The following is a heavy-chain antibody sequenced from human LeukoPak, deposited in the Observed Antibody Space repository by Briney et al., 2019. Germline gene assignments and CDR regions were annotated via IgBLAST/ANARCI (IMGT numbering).Heavy chain of an antibody. J-gene: IGHJ4*02. Sequence: ARSLRLSCAASGFTFSSYGLHWVRQAPGKGLEWVAVISYDGSNKNYADSVKGRFTISRDNSKNTLYLQMNSLRAEDTAVYYCAKDQFGFIVVVTAADYWGQGTLVTVSS. CDR1: GFTFSSYG. D-gene: IGHD2-21*02. CDR3: AKDQFGFIVVVTAADY. CDR2: ISYDGSNK. V-gene: IGHV3-30*18.